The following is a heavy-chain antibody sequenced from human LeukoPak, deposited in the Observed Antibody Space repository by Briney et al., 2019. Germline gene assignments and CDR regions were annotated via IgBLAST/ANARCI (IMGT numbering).Heavy chain of an antibody. CDR1: GGSFSGYY. CDR3: ARAPGLRAYRTGFDY. J-gene: IGHJ4*02. D-gene: IGHD2-8*02. V-gene: IGHV4-34*01. Sequence: SETLSLTCAVYGGSFSGYYLSFIREPPGKGREWMGEINHSRNTNYNPCINSRVTISVDTSTNQFSLKLSSVTAADQAVYYCARAPGLRAYRTGFDYWGPGTLVTVS. CDR2: INHSRNT.